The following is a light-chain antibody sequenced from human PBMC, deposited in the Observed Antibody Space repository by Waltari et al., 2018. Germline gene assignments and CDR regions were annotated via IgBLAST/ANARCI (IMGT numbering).Light chain of an antibody. V-gene: IGKV1-16*01. CDR2: GAS. CDR3: QQYKTFPLT. J-gene: IGKJ4*01. Sequence: DIQMTQSPSSLAASVVDRVTITCRASQGIRKSLALFRQKPGKTPESLISGASSLQSGVPSRFSGSGSGTDFTLTISSLQPEDFASYYCQQYKTFPLTFGGGTKVEIK. CDR1: QGIRKS.